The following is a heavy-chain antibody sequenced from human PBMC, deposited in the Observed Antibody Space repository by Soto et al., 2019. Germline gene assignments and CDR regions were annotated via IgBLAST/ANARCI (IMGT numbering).Heavy chain of an antibody. CDR1: GFAFSSYA. D-gene: IGHD2-2*01. CDR2: ITSGGGNT. Sequence: EVQLLESGGGLVQPGGSLRLSCAASGFAFSSYATSWIRQAPGKGLEWVSSITSGGGNTYYADSVKGRYTISRDNSKNSLYLQMSSLRAADTAVYYCAKHCGSSSCYRFAPWGQGTLVTVSS. J-gene: IGHJ5*02. V-gene: IGHV3-23*01. CDR3: AKHCGSSSCYRFAP.